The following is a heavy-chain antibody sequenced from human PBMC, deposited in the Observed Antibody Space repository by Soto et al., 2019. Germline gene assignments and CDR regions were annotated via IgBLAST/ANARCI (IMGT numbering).Heavy chain of an antibody. CDR1: GFTFRSYA. J-gene: IGHJ5*02. D-gene: IGHD3-3*01. CDR2: ISGGGSDT. CDR3: AKDDSLESFCPLDA. Sequence: EVHLLESGGGLVQPGGSLRLSCSASGFTFRSYAMSWVRHAPGKGLEWVSGISGGGSDTYYSDSVRGSFTISRDKSQNALYLQMISLRVEDSAVYFCAKDDSLESFCPLDAWGLGTLVTVSS. V-gene: IGHV3-23*01.